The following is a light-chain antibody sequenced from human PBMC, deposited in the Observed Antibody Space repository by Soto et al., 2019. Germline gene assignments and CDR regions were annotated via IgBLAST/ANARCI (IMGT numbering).Light chain of an antibody. CDR3: QQSYTTPWT. CDR2: GAS. J-gene: IGKJ1*01. CDR1: QNISYY. Sequence: DIQMTQSPSPLSASVGDRLTITCRTSQNISYYLNWFQQRPGKAPQLLIFGASNLHIGVPSRFSGSGFGTDFALTISSLQPEDFATYHCQQSYTTPWTFGQGTKV. V-gene: IGKV1-39*01.